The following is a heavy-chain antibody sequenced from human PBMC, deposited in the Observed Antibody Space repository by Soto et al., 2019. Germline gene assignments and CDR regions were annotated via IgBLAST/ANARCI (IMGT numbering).Heavy chain of an antibody. V-gene: IGHV3-23*01. CDR1: GFTFSSYA. J-gene: IGHJ4*02. D-gene: IGHD4-17*01. Sequence: GGSLRLSCAASGFTFSSYAMSWVRQAPGKGLEWVLAISGSGGSTYYADSVKGRFTISRDNSKNTLYLQMNSLRAEDTAVYYCATDDYGDYQVDYWGQGTLVTVSS. CDR2: ISGSGGST. CDR3: ATDDYGDYQVDY.